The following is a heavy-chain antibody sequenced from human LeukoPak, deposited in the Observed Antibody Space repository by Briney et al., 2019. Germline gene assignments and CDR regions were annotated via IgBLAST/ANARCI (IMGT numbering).Heavy chain of an antibody. CDR2: INHSGST. D-gene: IGHD3-3*01. CDR3: ARDPRANYDFWSGYFKDMDV. CDR1: GGSFSGYY. Sequence: SETLSLTCAVYGGSFSGYYWSWIRQPPGKGREWIGEINHSGSTNYNPSLKSRVTISVDTSKNQFSLKLSSVTAADTAVYYCARDPRANYDFWSGYFKDMDVWGKGTTVTVSS. J-gene: IGHJ6*03. V-gene: IGHV4-34*01.